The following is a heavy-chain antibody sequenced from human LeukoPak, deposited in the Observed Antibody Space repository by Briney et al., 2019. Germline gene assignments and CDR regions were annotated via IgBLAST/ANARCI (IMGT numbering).Heavy chain of an antibody. D-gene: IGHD5-24*01. CDR1: GFTFSSYG. V-gene: IGHV3-30*02. CDR3: TTTKRWLQFVHAFDI. CDR2: IRYDGSNK. J-gene: IGHJ3*02. Sequence: GGSLRLSCAASGFTFSSYGMHWVRQAPGKGLEWVAFIRYDGSNKYYADSVKGRFTISRDNSKNTLYLQMNSLRAEDTAVYYCTTTKRWLQFVHAFDIWGQGTMVTVSS.